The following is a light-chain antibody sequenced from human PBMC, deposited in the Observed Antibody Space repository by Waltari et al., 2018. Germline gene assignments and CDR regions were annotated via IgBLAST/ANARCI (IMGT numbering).Light chain of an antibody. J-gene: IGKJ5*01. CDR1: QSLLSSFNSKTY. V-gene: IGKV4-1*01. CDR3: HHYYIPPLT. CDR2: WAS. Sequence: DIVLTQSPDSLAVSLGERATINCKSSQSLLSSFNSKTYIAWYQQKPGQPPKLLITWASARGSGVPERFSGSGSETDFTLTISSLQAEDVAVYYCHHYYIPPLTFGQGTRLEIK.